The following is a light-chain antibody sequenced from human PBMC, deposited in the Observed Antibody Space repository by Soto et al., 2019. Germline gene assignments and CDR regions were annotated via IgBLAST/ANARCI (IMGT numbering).Light chain of an antibody. CDR3: QKYDNLPT. CDR1: QDITNY. J-gene: IGKJ5*01. CDR2: DAS. Sequence: DIQMTQSPSSLSASVGDRVTITCQASQDITNYLNWYQQKPGKAPKLLIYDASNLETGVPSRFGGSGSGTYFTFSFSSLQPEDIATYYCQKYDNLPTFGQWTRLEIK. V-gene: IGKV1-33*01.